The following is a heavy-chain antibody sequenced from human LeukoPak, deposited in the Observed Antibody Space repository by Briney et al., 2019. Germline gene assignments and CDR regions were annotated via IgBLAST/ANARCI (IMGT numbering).Heavy chain of an antibody. Sequence: SDTLSLTCAVYGGSFSGYYCSWIRQPPGKGLEWIGEINHSGSTNYNPSLKSRVTISVDTSKNQFSLKLSSVTAADTAVYYCARAVVTLGYYYYYYYMDVWGKGTTVTVSS. CDR3: ARAVVTLGYYYYYYYMDV. CDR1: GGSFSGYY. V-gene: IGHV4-34*01. J-gene: IGHJ6*03. D-gene: IGHD4-23*01. CDR2: INHSGST.